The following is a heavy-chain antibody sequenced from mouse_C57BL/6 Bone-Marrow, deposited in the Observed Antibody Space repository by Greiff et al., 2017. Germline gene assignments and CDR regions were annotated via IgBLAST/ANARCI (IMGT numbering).Heavy chain of an antibody. CDR2: IYPGSGST. V-gene: IGHV1-55*01. CDR3: AREGIYYGNSGFYSYYFDY. J-gene: IGHJ2*01. D-gene: IGHD2-1*01. CDR1: GYTFTSYW. Sequence: QVQLQQPGAELVKPGASVKMSCKASGYTFTSYWITWVKQRPGQGLEWIGDIYPGSGSTNYNEEFKSKATLTVDTSSSTAYMQLSSLTSEDSAVYYCAREGIYYGNSGFYSYYFDYWGQGTTLTVSS.